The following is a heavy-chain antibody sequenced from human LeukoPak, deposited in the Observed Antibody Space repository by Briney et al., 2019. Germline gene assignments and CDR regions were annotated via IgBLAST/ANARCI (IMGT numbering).Heavy chain of an antibody. CDR3: ARTNYYDSSGYPLSDY. D-gene: IGHD3-22*01. V-gene: IGHV4-59*01. CDR2: IYYSGST. J-gene: IGHJ4*02. CDR1: GGSISSYY. Sequence: SETLSLTCTVSGGSISSYYWSWIRQPPGKGLEWIGYIYYSGSTNYNPSLKSRVTISVDTSKNQFSLKLSSVTAADTAVYYCARTNYYDSSGYPLSDYWGQGTLVTVSS.